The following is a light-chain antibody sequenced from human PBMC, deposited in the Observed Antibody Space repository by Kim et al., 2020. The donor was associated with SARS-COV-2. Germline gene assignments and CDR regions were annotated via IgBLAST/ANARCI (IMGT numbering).Light chain of an antibody. J-gene: IGKJ4*01. CDR2: GTS. CDR1: QSVSSNY. V-gene: IGKV3-20*01. CDR3: QQYGSSPLT. Sequence: SPGERATLSCRASQSVSSNYLAWYQQKPGQAPRLLIYGTSNRATGTPDRFSGSGSGTDFTLTISRLEPEDFAVYYCQQYGSSPLTFGGGTKVDIK.